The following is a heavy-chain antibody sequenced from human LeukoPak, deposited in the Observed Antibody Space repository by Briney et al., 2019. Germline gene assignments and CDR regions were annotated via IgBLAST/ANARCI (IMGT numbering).Heavy chain of an antibody. CDR2: LYSDGPT. CDR1: GFIVSTYY. V-gene: IGHV3-66*02. Sequence: GGSLRLSCAASGFIVSTYYMSWVRRAPGKGLEWVSVLYSDGPTYYADSVKGRFTISRDNSKNTLHLQMNSLRAEDTAVYYCARQSRYYGSGSPGTDVWGQGTTVTVSS. J-gene: IGHJ6*02. CDR3: ARQSRYYGSGSPGTDV. D-gene: IGHD3-10*01.